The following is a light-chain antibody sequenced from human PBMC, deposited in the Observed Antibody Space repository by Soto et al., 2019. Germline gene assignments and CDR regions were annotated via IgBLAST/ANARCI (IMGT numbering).Light chain of an antibody. J-gene: IGKJ1*01. Sequence: EIVMTQSTATLSVSPGERATLSCRASQSVSSNLAWYQQKPGQAPRLLIYGASTRATGIPARFSCSGSGTEFTLTISRLQSEDFAVYYCQHYNNWPRTFGQGTKLEIK. CDR1: QSVSSN. CDR2: GAS. CDR3: QHYNNWPRT. V-gene: IGKV3-15*01.